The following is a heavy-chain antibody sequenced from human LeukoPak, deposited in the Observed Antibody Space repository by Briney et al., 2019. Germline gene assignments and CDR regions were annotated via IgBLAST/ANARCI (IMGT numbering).Heavy chain of an antibody. CDR3: ARHWETSSWYVDY. J-gene: IGHJ4*02. CDR2: MYYSGGT. CDR1: GASISSYY. D-gene: IGHD6-13*01. Sequence: SETLSLTCTVSGASISSYYWSWIRQPPGKGLEWIGYMYYSGGTNYNPSLKSRVTISAGASKNQFSLKLSSVTAADTAVYYCARHWETSSWYVDYWGQGTLATVSS. V-gene: IGHV4-59*08.